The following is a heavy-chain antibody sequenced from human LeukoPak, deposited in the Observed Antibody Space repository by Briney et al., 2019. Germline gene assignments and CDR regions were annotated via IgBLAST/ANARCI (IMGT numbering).Heavy chain of an antibody. CDR1: GFTFRISW. V-gene: IGHV3-7*04. CDR2: IKEDGSER. J-gene: IGHJ5*01. D-gene: IGHD1-26*01. CDR3: ARGGRPDS. Sequence: GGSLRLSCAASGFTFRISWMSWVRQAPGKGLEWVASIKEDGSERNYVDSVKGRFTISRDNDNNSLYLHMNSLRVDDTAFYYCARGGRPDSWGQGTLVTVSS.